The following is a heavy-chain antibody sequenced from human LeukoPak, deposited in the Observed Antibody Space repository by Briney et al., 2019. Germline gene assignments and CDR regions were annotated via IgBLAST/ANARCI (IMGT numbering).Heavy chain of an antibody. Sequence: PSDTLSLTCTVSGHPIRICHWSWIREPAGKGLEWLNCFYTSGSTNYNPSLKSRVTTSVDTSKNQFSLKLSSVTAADTAVYYCARAIVTMEVGGDWFDPWGQGTLVTVSS. CDR3: ARAIVTMEVGGDWFDP. CDR2: FYTSGST. CDR1: GHPIRICH. J-gene: IGHJ5*02. D-gene: IGHD3-10*01. V-gene: IGHV4-4*07.